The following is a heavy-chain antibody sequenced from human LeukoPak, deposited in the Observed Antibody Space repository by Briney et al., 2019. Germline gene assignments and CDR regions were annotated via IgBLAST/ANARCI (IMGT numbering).Heavy chain of an antibody. CDR1: GFTFSSCA. D-gene: IGHD1-14*01. J-gene: IGHJ4*02. CDR3: ASRPRADMGPLDY. Sequence: GGSLRLSCAASGFTFSSCAMTWVRQAPGKGLEWVASITGDGTRTYYTDSVKGRFTISRDNSKNTLYLQMDSLRADETAIYYCASRPRADMGPLDYWGQGTLVTVST. CDR2: ITGDGTRT. V-gene: IGHV3-23*01.